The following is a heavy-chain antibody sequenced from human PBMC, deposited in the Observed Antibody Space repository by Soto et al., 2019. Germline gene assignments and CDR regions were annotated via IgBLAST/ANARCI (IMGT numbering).Heavy chain of an antibody. Sequence: QVQLVQSGPEVKRPGASVKVSCKASGYTFTYYAITWVRQAPGQGLEWMGWISPYNGDTIYAQRVEGRVTLTTDTSTSTVYLELRSLTSDDTAVYYCAREAGSGSYYPEDYWGQGTLVTVSP. D-gene: IGHD1-26*01. CDR1: GYTFTYYA. J-gene: IGHJ4*02. CDR2: ISPYNGDT. CDR3: AREAGSGSYYPEDY. V-gene: IGHV1-18*04.